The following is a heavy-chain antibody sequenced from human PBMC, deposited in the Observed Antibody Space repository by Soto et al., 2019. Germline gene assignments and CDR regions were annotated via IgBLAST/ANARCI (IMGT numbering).Heavy chain of an antibody. D-gene: IGHD3-10*01. Sequence: QVQLVQSGGEVKKPGASVKVSCKASGYTFTNYGISWVRQAPGQGLEWMGWIKVYNGNTKYAQKVQGIVTMTTDTSTSTDYMVLRSMRSDNTAVYYCARGVGSGSYYNQYNWFDPWGQGTLVTVSS. CDR2: IKVYNGNT. J-gene: IGHJ5*02. V-gene: IGHV1-18*01. CDR3: ARGVGSGSYYNQYNWFDP. CDR1: GYTFTNYG.